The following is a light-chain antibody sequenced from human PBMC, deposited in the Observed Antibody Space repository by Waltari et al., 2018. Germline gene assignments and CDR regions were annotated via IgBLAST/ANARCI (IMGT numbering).Light chain of an antibody. CDR3: SSYAGSNNYV. V-gene: IGLV2-8*01. Sequence: QSALTQPPSASGSPGQSVTISCTGTSRDVGGYNSFSWYQPHPGKAPKLMIYEVSKRPSGVPDRFSGSKSGNTASLTVSGLQAEDEADYYCSSYAGSNNYVFGTGTKVTVL. CDR1: SRDVGGYNS. CDR2: EVS. J-gene: IGLJ1*01.